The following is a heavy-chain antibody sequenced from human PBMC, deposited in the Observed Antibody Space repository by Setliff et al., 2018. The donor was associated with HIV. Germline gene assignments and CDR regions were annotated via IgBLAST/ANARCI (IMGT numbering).Heavy chain of an antibody. CDR3: AILDVDTTMVIYYGMDV. D-gene: IGHD5-18*01. Sequence: PGGSLRLSCAASGFTFSNYAMNWVRQAPGKGLEWVSYISSSGSTVYYADSAKGRFTISRDNAKNSLYLQMNSLRAEDTAVYYCAILDVDTTMVIYYGMDVWGQGTTVTVSS. V-gene: IGHV3-48*03. CDR1: GFTFSNYA. CDR2: ISSSGSTV. J-gene: IGHJ6*02.